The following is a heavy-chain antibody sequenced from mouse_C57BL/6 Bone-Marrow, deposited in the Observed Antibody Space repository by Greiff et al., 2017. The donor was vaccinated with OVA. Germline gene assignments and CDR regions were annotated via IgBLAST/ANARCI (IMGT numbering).Heavy chain of an antibody. J-gene: IGHJ3*01. Sequence: DVKLVESGGGLVQSGRSLRLSCATSGFTFSDFYMEWVRQAPGKGLEWIAASRNKANDYTTEYSASVKGRFIVSRDTSQSILYLQMNALRAEDTAIYYCAREAYYSNYPFAYWGQGTLVTVSA. CDR2: SRNKANDYTT. D-gene: IGHD2-5*01. CDR3: AREAYYSNYPFAY. V-gene: IGHV7-1*01. CDR1: GFTFSDFY.